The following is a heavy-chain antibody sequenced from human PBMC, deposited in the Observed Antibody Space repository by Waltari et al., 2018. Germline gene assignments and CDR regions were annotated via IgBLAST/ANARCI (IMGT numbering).Heavy chain of an antibody. D-gene: IGHD6-13*01. CDR2: INPNSGGT. J-gene: IGHJ6*02. V-gene: IGHV1-2*06. CDR3: ARDRGGSSSPLGRYYGMDV. Sequence: QVQLVQSGAEVKKPGASVKVSCKASGYTFTGYYMHWVRQAPGQGLEWMGRINPNSGGTNYAQKFQGRVTMTRDTSISTAYMELSRLRSDDTAVYYCARDRGGSSSPLGRYYGMDVWGQGTTVTVSS. CDR1: GYTFTGYY.